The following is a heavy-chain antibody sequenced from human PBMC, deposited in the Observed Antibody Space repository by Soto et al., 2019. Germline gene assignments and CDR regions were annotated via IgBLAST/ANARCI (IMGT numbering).Heavy chain of an antibody. D-gene: IGHD6-6*01. CDR1: GGSISSYY. Sequence: SETLSLTCTVSGGSISSYYWSWIRQPPGKGLEWIGYIYYSGSTNYNPSLKSRVTISVDTSKNQFSLKLSSVTAVDTAVYYCARVAPYSSSFSFDYWGQGTLVTVS. J-gene: IGHJ4*02. CDR2: IYYSGST. CDR3: ARVAPYSSSFSFDY. V-gene: IGHV4-59*01.